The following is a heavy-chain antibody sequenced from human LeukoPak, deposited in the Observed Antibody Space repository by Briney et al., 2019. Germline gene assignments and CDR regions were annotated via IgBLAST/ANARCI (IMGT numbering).Heavy chain of an antibody. CDR3: ARLALLEDVVVPAAINAFDI. CDR2: IYYSGST. D-gene: IGHD2-2*02. J-gene: IGHJ3*02. CDR1: GGSISSSSYY. V-gene: IGHV4-39*01. Sequence: SEALSLTCTVSGGSISSSSYYWGWIRQPPGKGLEWIGSIYYSGSTYYNPSLKSRVTISVDTSKNQFSLKLSSVTAADTAVYYCARLALLEDVVVPAAINAFDIWGQGTMVTVSS.